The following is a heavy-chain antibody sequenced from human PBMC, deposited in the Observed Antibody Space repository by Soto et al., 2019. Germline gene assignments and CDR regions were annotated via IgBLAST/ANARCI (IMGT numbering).Heavy chain of an antibody. V-gene: IGHV3-11*05. D-gene: IGHD5-12*01. CDR3: ARSLRGYSGYSGY. CDR2: ISSSGSDT. Sequence: QVQLVESGGGLVKPGGCLRLSCAASGFTFSDYYMSWIRQAPGTGLEWVSYISSSGSDTNYADSVKGRFTVSRDNAKNSLYQQMNSLRAEDTAVYYCARSLRGYSGYSGYWGQGTPVTVSS. J-gene: IGHJ4*02. CDR1: GFTFSDYY.